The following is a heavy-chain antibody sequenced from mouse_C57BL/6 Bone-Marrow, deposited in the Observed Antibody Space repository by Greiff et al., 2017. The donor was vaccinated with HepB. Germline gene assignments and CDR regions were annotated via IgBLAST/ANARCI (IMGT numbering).Heavy chain of an antibody. CDR1: GYSITSGYY. CDR3: ARGYYDYLYAMDY. Sequence: EVKLVESGPGLVKPSQSLSLTCSVTGYSITSGYYWNWIRQFPGNKLEWMGYISYDGSNNYNPSLKNRISITRDTSKNQFFLKLNSVTTEDTATYYCARGYYDYLYAMDYWGQGTSVTVSS. V-gene: IGHV3-6*01. J-gene: IGHJ4*01. CDR2: ISYDGSN. D-gene: IGHD2-4*01.